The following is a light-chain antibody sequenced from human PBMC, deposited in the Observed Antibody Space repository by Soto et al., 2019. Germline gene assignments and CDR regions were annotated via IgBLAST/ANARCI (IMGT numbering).Light chain of an antibody. CDR1: QSVGSY. J-gene: IGKJ5*01. Sequence: EIVLTQSPATLSLSPGERATRSCRASQSVGSYLAWYQQKPGQAPRPLIYDASNRATGIPARFSGSGSGTDFTLSISSLEPEDFAVYYCQQRSNWPTITFGQGTRLEIQ. V-gene: IGKV3-11*01. CDR2: DAS. CDR3: QQRSNWPTIT.